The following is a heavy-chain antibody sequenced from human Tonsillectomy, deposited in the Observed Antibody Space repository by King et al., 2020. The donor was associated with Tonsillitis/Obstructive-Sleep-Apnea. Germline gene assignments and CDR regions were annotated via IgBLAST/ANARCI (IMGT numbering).Heavy chain of an antibody. CDR3: ARVRSQLELRGLDY. CDR2: ISAYNGYT. CDR1: GYTFTSYG. Sequence: VQLVESGAEVKKPGASVKVSCKASGYTFTSYGISWVRQAPGQGLGWMGWISAYNGYTNYVQKLQGRVTMTTDTSTSTAYMELRSLRSDDTAVYYCARVRSQLELRGLDYWGQGTLVTVSS. V-gene: IGHV1-18*01. J-gene: IGHJ4*02. D-gene: IGHD1-1*01.